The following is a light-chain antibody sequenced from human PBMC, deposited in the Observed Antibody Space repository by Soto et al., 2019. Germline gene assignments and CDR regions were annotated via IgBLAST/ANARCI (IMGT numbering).Light chain of an antibody. V-gene: IGKV3-11*01. CDR2: DAS. CDR1: QSVSTY. J-gene: IGKJ4*01. Sequence: EIVLTQSPATLSLSPGERATLSCRASQSVSTYLAWYQQKPGQAPRLLIYDASNRATGIPARFSGSGSGTDFTLTISSLEPEDSATYYCQQLNSYPLTFGGGTKVEIK. CDR3: QQLNSYPLT.